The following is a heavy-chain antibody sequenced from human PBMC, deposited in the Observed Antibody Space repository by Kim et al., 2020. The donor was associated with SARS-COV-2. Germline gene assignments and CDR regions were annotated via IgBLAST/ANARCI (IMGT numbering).Heavy chain of an antibody. V-gene: IGHV6-1*01. CDR3: ARDQGSGSPVDY. Sequence: DYAVSVKSRITINPDTSKNQFSLQLNSVTPEDTAVYYCARDQGSGSPVDYWGQGTLVTVSS. D-gene: IGHD3-10*01. J-gene: IGHJ4*02.